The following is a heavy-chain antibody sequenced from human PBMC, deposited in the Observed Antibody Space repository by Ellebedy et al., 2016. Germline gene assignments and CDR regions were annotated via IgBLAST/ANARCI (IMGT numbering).Heavy chain of an antibody. CDR2: IYDSGST. J-gene: IGHJ4*02. Sequence: GSLRLSXTVSGYSISSGYYWSWIRQPPGKGLEWIGYIYDSGSTNYNPSLKSRVTISVDTSKNQFSLKLSSVTAADTAVYYCARGWVDGYKYTLGYWGQGTLVTVSS. D-gene: IGHD5-24*01. V-gene: IGHV4-61*01. CDR1: GYSISSGYY. CDR3: ARGWVDGYKYTLGY.